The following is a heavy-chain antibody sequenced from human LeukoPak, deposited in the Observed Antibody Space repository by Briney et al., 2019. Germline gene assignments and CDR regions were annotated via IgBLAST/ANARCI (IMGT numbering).Heavy chain of an antibody. CDR2: INHSGST. Sequence: SETLSLTCAVYGGSFSGYYWSWIRRPPGKGLEWIGEINHSGSTNYNPSLKSRVTISVDTSKNQFSLKLSSVTAADTAVYYCARAYRDGYNNDAFDIWGQGTMVTVSS. CDR3: ARAYRDGYNNDAFDI. CDR1: GGSFSGYY. D-gene: IGHD5-24*01. V-gene: IGHV4-34*01. J-gene: IGHJ3*02.